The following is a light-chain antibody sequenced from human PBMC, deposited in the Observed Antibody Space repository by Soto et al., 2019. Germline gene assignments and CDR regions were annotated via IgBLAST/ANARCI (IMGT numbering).Light chain of an antibody. V-gene: IGKV3-20*01. CDR2: GAS. CDR3: QQYGSSAPIT. CDR1: QSVSSSY. J-gene: IGKJ5*01. Sequence: EIVLTQSPGTLSLSPGERATLSCRASQSVSSSYLALYQQKPGQAPRPLIYGASSRATGIPDRFSGSGSGTDFTPTISRLEPEDFAVYYCQQYGSSAPITFGQGTRLEIK.